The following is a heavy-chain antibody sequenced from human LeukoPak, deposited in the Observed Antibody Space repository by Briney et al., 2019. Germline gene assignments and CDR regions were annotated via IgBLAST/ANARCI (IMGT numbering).Heavy chain of an antibody. D-gene: IGHD1-14*01. CDR1: GGSVTGYY. Sequence: PSETLSLTCAVYGGSVTGYYWNWIRQSPVMGLEWLGAMSLTGSVHYNPSLKSRVTISVDTSQNQVSLSLTSVTAADTAVYYCARGPRQQSGHGYYYFYFMDVWGEGTTVTVSS. CDR2: MSLTGSV. CDR3: ARGPRQQSGHGYYYFYFMDV. J-gene: IGHJ6*03. V-gene: IGHV4-34*01.